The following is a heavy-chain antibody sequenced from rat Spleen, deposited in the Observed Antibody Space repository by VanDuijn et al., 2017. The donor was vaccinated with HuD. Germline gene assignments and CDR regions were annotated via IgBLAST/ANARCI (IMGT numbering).Heavy chain of an antibody. CDR1: GFTFTNYD. J-gene: IGHJ3*01. Sequence: EVQLVESGGGFVQPGRSLKLSCTASGFTFTNYDMAWVRQTPTKGLEWIASISTGGGNPYFRDSVKGRFTISRNNAKNTQYLQMDSLRSEDTAIYYCTRHLTTVVTYAGWFAYWGQGTLVTVSS. V-gene: IGHV5S13*01. D-gene: IGHD1-1*01. CDR3: TRHLTTVVTYAGWFAY. CDR2: ISTGGGNP.